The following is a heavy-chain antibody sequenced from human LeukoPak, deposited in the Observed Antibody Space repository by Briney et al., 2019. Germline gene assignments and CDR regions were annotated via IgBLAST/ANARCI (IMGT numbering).Heavy chain of an antibody. D-gene: IGHD2-15*01. V-gene: IGHV3-20*04. Sequence: GGSLRLSCAASGFTFDDYGMSWVRQAPGKGLEWVSGINWNGGSTGYADPVKGRFTISRDNAKNSLYLQMNSLRAEDTALHYCARPKISGENYFDYWGQGTLVTVSS. CDR1: GFTFDDYG. J-gene: IGHJ4*02. CDR3: ARPKISGENYFDY. CDR2: INWNGGST.